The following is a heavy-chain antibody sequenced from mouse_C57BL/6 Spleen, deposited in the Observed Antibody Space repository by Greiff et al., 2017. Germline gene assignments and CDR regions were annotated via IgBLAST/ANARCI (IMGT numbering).Heavy chain of an antibody. CDR3: AREGLSSYGFAY. Sequence: QVQLQQPGAELVKPGASVKLSCKASGYTFTSYWMHWVKQRPGQGLEWIGMLHPNSGSTNYNEKFKSKATLTVDKSSSTAYMQLSSRTSEDSAVYYGAREGLSSYGFAYWGQGTLVTVSA. D-gene: IGHD1-1*01. CDR2: LHPNSGST. V-gene: IGHV1-64*01. J-gene: IGHJ3*01. CDR1: GYTFTSYW.